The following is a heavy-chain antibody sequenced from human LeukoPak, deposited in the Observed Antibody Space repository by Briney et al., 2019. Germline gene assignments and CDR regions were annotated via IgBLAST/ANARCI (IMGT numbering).Heavy chain of an antibody. V-gene: IGHV4-59*08. CDR3: ASYSSGWNAFDI. Sequence: SETLSLTCAVSGGSISSYYWSWIRQPPGKGLEWIGYIYYSGSTNYNPSLKSRVTISVDTSKNQFSLKLSSVTAADTAVYYCASYSSGWNAFDIWGQGTMVTVSS. J-gene: IGHJ3*02. CDR2: IYYSGST. CDR1: GGSISSYY. D-gene: IGHD6-19*01.